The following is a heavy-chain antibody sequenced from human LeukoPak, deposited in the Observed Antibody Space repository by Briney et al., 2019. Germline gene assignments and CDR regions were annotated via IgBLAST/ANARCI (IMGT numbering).Heavy chain of an antibody. CDR3: ARVSGPITISQDWFDP. CDR1: GYTFTSYG. V-gene: IGHV1-18*01. Sequence: ASVKVSCKASGYTFTSYGISWVRQAPGQGLEWMGWISAYNGNTNYAQKLQGRVTMTTDTSTSTAYMELRSLRSDDTAVYYCARVSGPITISQDWFDPWGQGTLVTVSS. J-gene: IGHJ5*02. CDR2: ISAYNGNT. D-gene: IGHD3-9*01.